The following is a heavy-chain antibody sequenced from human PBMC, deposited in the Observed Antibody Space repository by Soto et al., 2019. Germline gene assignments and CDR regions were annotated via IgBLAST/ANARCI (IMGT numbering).Heavy chain of an antibody. D-gene: IGHD3-3*01. V-gene: IGHV5-10-1*01. J-gene: IGHJ5*02. CDR1: GYSFTSYW. CDR2: IDPSDSYT. CDR3: ARPRSTIFNWFDP. Sequence: GESLKISCQGSGYSFTSYWIGWVRQTPGKGLEWMGRIDPSDSYTNYSPSFQGHVTISADKSISTAYLQWSSLKASDTAMYYCARPRSTIFNWFDPWGQGTLVTVSS.